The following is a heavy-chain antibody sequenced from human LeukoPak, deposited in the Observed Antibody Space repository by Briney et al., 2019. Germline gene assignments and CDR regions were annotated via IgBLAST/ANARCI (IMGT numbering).Heavy chain of an antibody. CDR2: ISSGSSAI. CDR3: ARGVVPAAPPYYYGSGSYSL. V-gene: IGHV3-21*01. J-gene: IGHJ4*02. D-gene: IGHD3-10*01. Sequence: GGSLRLSCEASGFTFTTYSMTWVRQAPGKGLEWVSIISSGSSAIFSADALKGRFTISRDNAKNSLYLQMNSLRAEDTAVYYCARGVVPAAPPYYYGSGSYSLWGQGTLVTVSS. CDR1: GFTFTTYS.